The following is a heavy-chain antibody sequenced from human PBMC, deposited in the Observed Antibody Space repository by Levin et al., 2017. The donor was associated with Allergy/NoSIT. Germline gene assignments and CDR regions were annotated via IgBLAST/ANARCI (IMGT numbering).Heavy chain of an antibody. D-gene: IGHD3-9*01. CDR2: ISWNSGSI. Sequence: SLKISCAASGFTFDDYAMHWVRQAPGKGLEWVSGISWNSGSIGYADSVKGRFTISRDNAKNSLYLQMNSLRAEDTALYYCAKDTYPVLDSGGFDYWGQGTLVTVSS. CDR1: GFTFDDYA. CDR3: AKDTYPVLDSGGFDY. V-gene: IGHV3-9*01. J-gene: IGHJ4*02.